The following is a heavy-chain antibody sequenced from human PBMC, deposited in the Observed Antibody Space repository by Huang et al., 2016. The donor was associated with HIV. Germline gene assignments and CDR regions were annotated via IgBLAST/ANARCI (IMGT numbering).Heavy chain of an antibody. CDR3: TSSVTTLGLDY. J-gene: IGHJ4*02. CDR1: GYRFTSYW. V-gene: IGHV5-51*01. CDR2: IVPGYSDV. D-gene: IGHD4-17*01. Sequence: EVQLVQSGAEVKQPGESLQISCKASGYRFTSYWIGCVRQTPGKGLEPVGIIVPGYSDVRYSPSFHGHSSISADESLTTTYLQWNSLKTSDTAMYFCTSSVTTLGLDYWGQGTLVAVSS.